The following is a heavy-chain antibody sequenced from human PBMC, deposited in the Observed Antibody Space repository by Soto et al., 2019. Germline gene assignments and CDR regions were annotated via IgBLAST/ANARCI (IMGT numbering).Heavy chain of an antibody. CDR2: IIPIFGTA. Sequence: SVKVSCKASGGTFSSYAISWVRQAPGQGLEWMGGIIPIFGTANYAQKFQGRVTITADESTNTAYMELSSLRSEDTAVYYCARSVSYGSWFDPWGQGTLVTVSS. CDR1: GGTFSSYA. J-gene: IGHJ5*02. D-gene: IGHD5-18*01. V-gene: IGHV1-69*13. CDR3: ARSVSYGSWFDP.